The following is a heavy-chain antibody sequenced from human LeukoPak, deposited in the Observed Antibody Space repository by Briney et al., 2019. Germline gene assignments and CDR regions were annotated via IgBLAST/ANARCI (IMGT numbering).Heavy chain of an antibody. CDR3: AELGITMIGGV. J-gene: IGHJ6*04. Sequence: GGSLRLSCAAPGFSFSKDWMNWVRQAPGKGLEWVSYISSSGSTIYYADSVKGRFTISRDNAKNSLYLQMNSLRAEDTAVYYCAELGITMIGGVWGKGTTVTISS. D-gene: IGHD3-10*02. V-gene: IGHV3-48*03. CDR2: ISSSGSTI. CDR1: GFSFSKDW.